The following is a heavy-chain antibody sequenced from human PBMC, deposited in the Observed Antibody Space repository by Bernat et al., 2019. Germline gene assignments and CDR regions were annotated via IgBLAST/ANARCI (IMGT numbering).Heavy chain of an antibody. CDR3: ARVGGLGYVGYYMDV. CDR1: GGSISSYF. D-gene: IGHD3-16*01. Sequence: QVQLQESGPGLVKPSETLSLTCTVSGGSISSYFWSWIRQPPGKALDWIGYIYYSGSTKYNPSLKSRVTISVDTSKNQFSLKLSSVTPADTAVYYCARVGGLGYVGYYMDVWGKGTTVTVSS. J-gene: IGHJ6*03. V-gene: IGHV4-59*01. CDR2: IYYSGST.